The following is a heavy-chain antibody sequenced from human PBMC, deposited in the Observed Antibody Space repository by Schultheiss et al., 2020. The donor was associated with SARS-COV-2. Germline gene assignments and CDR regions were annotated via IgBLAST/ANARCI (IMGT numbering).Heavy chain of an antibody. V-gene: IGHV4-59*01. CDR3: ARALYSSSWSPDY. CDR2: IYYNGST. D-gene: IGHD6-13*01. J-gene: IGHJ4*02. Sequence: SETLSLTCSVSGGSISSYYWSWIRQPPGKGLEWIGYIYYNGSTNYNPSLKRRVTMSVATSKNQFSLKLSSVTAADTAVYYCARALYSSSWSPDYWGQGTLVTVSS. CDR1: GGSISSYY.